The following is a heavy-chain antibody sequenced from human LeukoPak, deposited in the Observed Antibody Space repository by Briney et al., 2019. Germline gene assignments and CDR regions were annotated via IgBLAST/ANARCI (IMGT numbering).Heavy chain of an antibody. V-gene: IGHV3-21*01. D-gene: IGHD1-26*01. CDR1: GFTFSSYS. CDR2: ISSSSSYI. CDR3: ARDGSIVGAKVSLPGY. J-gene: IGHJ4*02. Sequence: GGSLRLSWAASGFTFSSYSMNWVRQAPGKGLEWVSSISSSSSYIYYADSVKGRFTISRDNAKNSLYLQMNSLRAEDTAVYYCARDGSIVGAKVSLPGYWGQGTLVTVSS.